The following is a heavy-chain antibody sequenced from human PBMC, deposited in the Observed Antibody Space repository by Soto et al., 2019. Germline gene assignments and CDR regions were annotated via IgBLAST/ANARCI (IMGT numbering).Heavy chain of an antibody. CDR1: GGTFSSYT. CDR3: ARIVGSSGYDCRLDY. D-gene: IGHD5-12*01. J-gene: IGHJ4*02. CDR2: IIPILGIA. V-gene: IGHV1-69*02. Sequence: ASVKVSCKASGGTFSSYTISWVRQAPGQGLEWMGRIIPILGIANYAQKFQGRVTITADKSTSTAYMELSSLRAEDTAVYYCARIVGSSGYDCRLDYWGQGTLVTVSS.